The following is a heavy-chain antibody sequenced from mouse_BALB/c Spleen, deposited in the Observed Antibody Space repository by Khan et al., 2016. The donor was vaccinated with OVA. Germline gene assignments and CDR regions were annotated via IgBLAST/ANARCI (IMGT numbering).Heavy chain of an antibody. CDR1: GYTFTSYW. D-gene: IGHD1-1*01. CDR2: IGPGSSNT. J-gene: IGHJ4*01. CDR3: EREKYYGRSCDAMDY. Sequence: DLVKPGTSVKLYCKASGYTFTSYWINWIKQRPGQGLEWIGRIGPGSSNTYYNEMFKGKAALTVDTSSRTSYILLSRLSSEASAVYCCEREKYYGRSCDAMDYWGQGTSVTVSS. V-gene: IGHV1S41*01.